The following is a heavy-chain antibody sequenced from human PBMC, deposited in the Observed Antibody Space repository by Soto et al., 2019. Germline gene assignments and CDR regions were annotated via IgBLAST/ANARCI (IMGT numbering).Heavy chain of an antibody. CDR1: GFTFSSYD. J-gene: IGHJ6*02. Sequence: GGSLRLSCAASGFTFSSYDMHWVRQATGKGLEWVSAIGTAGDTYYPGSVKGRFTISRENAKNSLYLQMNSLRAGDTAVYYCARGPYGSGSYYGAYYYYYGMDVWGQGTTVTVSS. CDR2: IGTAGDT. CDR3: ARGPYGSGSYYGAYYYYYGMDV. D-gene: IGHD3-10*01. V-gene: IGHV3-13*04.